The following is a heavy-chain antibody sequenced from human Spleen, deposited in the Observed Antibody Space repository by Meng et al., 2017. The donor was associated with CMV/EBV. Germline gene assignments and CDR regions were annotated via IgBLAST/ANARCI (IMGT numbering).Heavy chain of an antibody. Sequence: SCKASGDTFTGVYRHWVRQAPGQGLEWMGRINPHSGDTNIAQSFQGRVTMTTDTSITTAYMELSGLRSDDTAVYYCARGLGVAATFWGQGTLVTVSS. D-gene: IGHD6-19*01. CDR2: INPHSGDT. J-gene: IGHJ4*02. V-gene: IGHV1-2*06. CDR3: ARGLGVAATF. CDR1: GDTFTGVY.